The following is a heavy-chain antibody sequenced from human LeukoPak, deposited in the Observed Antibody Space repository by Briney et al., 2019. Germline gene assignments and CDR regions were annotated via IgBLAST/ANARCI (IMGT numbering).Heavy chain of an antibody. CDR2: VSYDGSNR. J-gene: IGHJ4*02. CDR3: ARDRGITLVRGYFDY. Sequence: GGSLRLSCAASGYIFSNYPMHWVRQAPGKGLEWVSIVSYDGSNRYYADSVKGRFAISRDNSKNTLYLQMNGLRAEDTAVYYCARDRGITLVRGYFDYWGQGTLVTVSS. V-gene: IGHV3-30*09. CDR1: GYIFSNYP. D-gene: IGHD3-10*01.